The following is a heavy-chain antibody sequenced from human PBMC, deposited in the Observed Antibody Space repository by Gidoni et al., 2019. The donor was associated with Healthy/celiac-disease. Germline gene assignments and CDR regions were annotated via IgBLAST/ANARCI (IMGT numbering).Heavy chain of an antibody. CDR3: ARGTMSGVWDYYYYGMDV. CDR2: IKQDGSEK. J-gene: IGHJ6*02. Sequence: EVQLVESGGGLVQPGGSLRLSCAASGFTFSSYWMSWVRQAPGKGLEWVANIKQDGSEKYYVDSVKGRFTISRDNAKNSLYLQMNSLRAEDTAVYYCARGTMSGVWDYYYYGMDVWGQGTTVTVSS. V-gene: IGHV3-7*01. D-gene: IGHD3-3*01. CDR1: GFTFSSYW.